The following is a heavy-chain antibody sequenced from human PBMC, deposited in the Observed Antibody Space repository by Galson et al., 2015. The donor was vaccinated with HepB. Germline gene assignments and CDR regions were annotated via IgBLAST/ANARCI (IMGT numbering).Heavy chain of an antibody. J-gene: IGHJ6*02. CDR3: ARGDRRESYYYYGMDV. CDR2: ISYDGSNK. Sequence: SLRLSCAASGFTFSSYGMHWVRQAPGKGLEWVAVISYDGSNKYYADSVKGRFTISRDNSKNTLYLQMNSLRAEDTAVYYCARGDRRESYYYYGMDVWGQGTTATVSS. V-gene: IGHV3-30*03. CDR1: GFTFSSYG.